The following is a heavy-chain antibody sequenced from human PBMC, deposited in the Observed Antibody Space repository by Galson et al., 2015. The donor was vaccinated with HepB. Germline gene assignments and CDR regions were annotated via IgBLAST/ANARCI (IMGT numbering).Heavy chain of an antibody. J-gene: IGHJ6*03. Sequence: SLRLSCAASGFTFSSYSMNWVRQAPGKGLEWVSSISSSSSYIYYADSVKGRFTISRDNAKNSLYLQMNSLRAEDTAVYYCARLDYDFWSGYYTNYYYYYYMDVWGKGTTVTVSS. CDR3: ARLDYDFWSGYYTNYYYYYYMDV. V-gene: IGHV3-21*01. D-gene: IGHD3-3*01. CDR1: GFTFSSYS. CDR2: ISSSSSYI.